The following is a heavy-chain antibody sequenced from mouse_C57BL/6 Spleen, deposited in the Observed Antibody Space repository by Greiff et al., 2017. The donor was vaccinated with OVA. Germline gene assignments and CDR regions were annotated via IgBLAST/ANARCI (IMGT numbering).Heavy chain of an antibody. J-gene: IGHJ2*01. CDR2: IYPGDGDT. Sequence: VQLQQSGPELVKPGASVKISCKASGYAFSSSWMNWVKQRPGKGLEWIGRIYPGDGDTNYNGKFKGKATLTADKSSSTAYMQLSSLTSEDSAVYCCARSGNGNPFDYWGQGTTLTVSS. CDR1: GYAFSSSW. D-gene: IGHD2-1*01. V-gene: IGHV1-82*01. CDR3: ARSGNGNPFDY.